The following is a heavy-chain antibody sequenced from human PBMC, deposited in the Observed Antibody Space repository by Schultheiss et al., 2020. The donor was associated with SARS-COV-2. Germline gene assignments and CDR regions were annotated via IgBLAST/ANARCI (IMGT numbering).Heavy chain of an antibody. CDR3: ARERGSGAIDY. CDR2: ISYDGSNK. J-gene: IGHJ4*02. Sequence: GGSLRLSCSASGFTFSSYAMHWVRQAPGKGLEWVAVISYDGSNKYYADSVKGRFTISRDNSKNTLYLQMNSLRAEDTAVYYCARERGSGAIDYWGQGTLVTVSS. D-gene: IGHD3-10*01. V-gene: IGHV3-30-3*01. CDR1: GFTFSSYA.